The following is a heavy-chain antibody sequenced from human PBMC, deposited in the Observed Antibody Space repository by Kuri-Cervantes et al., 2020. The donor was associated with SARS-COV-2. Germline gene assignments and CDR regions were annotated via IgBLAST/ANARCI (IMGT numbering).Heavy chain of an antibody. CDR2: IYTSGST. Sequence: SETLSLTCTVSGGSISSYYWSWIRQPAGKGLERIGRIYTSGSTNYNPSLKSRVTMSVDTSKNQFSLKLSSVTAADTAVYYCARYCSGGSCYFRDYWGQGTLVTVSS. CDR3: ARYCSGGSCYFRDY. CDR1: GGSISSYY. J-gene: IGHJ4*02. V-gene: IGHV4-4*07. D-gene: IGHD2-15*01.